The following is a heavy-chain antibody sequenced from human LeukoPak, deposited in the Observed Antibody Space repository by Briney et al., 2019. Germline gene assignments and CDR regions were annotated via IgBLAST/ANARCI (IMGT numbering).Heavy chain of an antibody. D-gene: IGHD6-19*01. V-gene: IGHV4-39*01. CDR1: GGSISSSSYY. J-gene: IGHJ3*02. Sequence: SETLSLTCTVSGGSISSSSYYWGWIRQPPGKGLEWIGSIYYSGSTYYNPSLKSRVTISVDTSKNQFSLKLSSVTGADTAVYYCASLVAGFDAFDIWGQGTMVTVSS. CDR2: IYYSGST. CDR3: ASLVAGFDAFDI.